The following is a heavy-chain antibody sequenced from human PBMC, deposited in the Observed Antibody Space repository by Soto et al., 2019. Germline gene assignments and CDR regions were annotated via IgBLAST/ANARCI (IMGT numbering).Heavy chain of an antibody. V-gene: IGHV4-59*08. CDR2: IYDSGST. J-gene: IGHJ4*02. CDR3: ARGVLLWFGELLDYFDY. CDR1: GGSISSSY. D-gene: IGHD3-10*01. Sequence: PLETLSLTCTVSGGSISSSYWSWIRQPPGKGLEWIGYIYDSGSTYYNPSLKSRVTISVDTSKNQFSLKLSSVTAADTAVYYCARGVLLWFGELLDYFDYWGQGTLVTVS.